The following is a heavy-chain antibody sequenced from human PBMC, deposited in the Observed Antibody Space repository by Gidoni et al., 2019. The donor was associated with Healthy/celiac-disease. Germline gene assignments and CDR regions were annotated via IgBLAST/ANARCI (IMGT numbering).Heavy chain of an antibody. CDR2: ST. J-gene: IGHJ6*03. CDR3: ARGLREVRGVRTPYYYYYMDV. D-gene: IGHD3-10*01. Sequence: STNYNPSLKSRVTISVDTSKNQFSLKLSSVTAADTAVYYCARGLREVRGVRTPYYYYYMDVWGKGTTVTVSS. V-gene: IGHV4-34*01.